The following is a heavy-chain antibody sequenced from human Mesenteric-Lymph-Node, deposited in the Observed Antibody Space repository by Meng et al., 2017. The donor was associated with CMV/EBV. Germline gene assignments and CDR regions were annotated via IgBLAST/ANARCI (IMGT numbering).Heavy chain of an antibody. V-gene: IGHV1-69*10. CDR3: ARTAATGTDYYYYYYGMDV. CDR2: IIPILGIA. CDR1: GGTFSSYA. Sequence: SVKVSCKASGGTFSSYAISWVRQAPGQGLEWTGGIIPILGIANYAQKFQGRVTITADKSTSTAYMELSSLRSEDTAVYYCARTAATGTDYYYYYYGMDVWGQGTTVTVSS. J-gene: IGHJ6*02. D-gene: IGHD1-1*01.